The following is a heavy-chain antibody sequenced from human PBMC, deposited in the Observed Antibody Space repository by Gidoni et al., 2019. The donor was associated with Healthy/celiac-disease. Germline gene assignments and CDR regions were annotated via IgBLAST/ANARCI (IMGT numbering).Heavy chain of an antibody. CDR1: GFHFSRYA. D-gene: IGHD4-17*01. V-gene: IGHV3-64D*06. J-gene: IGHJ4*02. CDR2: ISSNGGST. Sequence: VQLVESGGGLVQPGGSLRLSCSASGFHFSRYAMHWVRQAPGKGLEYVSAISSNGGSTYYADSVKGRFTISRDNSKNTLYLQMSSLRAEDTAVYYCVKDLTTVTTGLYEYYWGQGTLVTVSS. CDR3: VKDLTTVTTGLYEYY.